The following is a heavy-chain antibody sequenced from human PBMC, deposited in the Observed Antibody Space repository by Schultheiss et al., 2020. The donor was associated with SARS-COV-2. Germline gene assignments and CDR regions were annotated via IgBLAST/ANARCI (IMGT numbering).Heavy chain of an antibody. V-gene: IGHV3-66*02. Sequence: GGSLRLSCTASGFTFGDYAMSWVRQAPGKGLEWVSVIYSGGSTYYADSVKGRFTISRDNSKNTLYLQMNSLRAEDTAVYYCANDLTTDIAYWGQGTLVTVSS. D-gene: IGHD5-12*01. J-gene: IGHJ4*02. CDR3: ANDLTTDIAY. CDR1: GFTFGDYA. CDR2: IYSGGST.